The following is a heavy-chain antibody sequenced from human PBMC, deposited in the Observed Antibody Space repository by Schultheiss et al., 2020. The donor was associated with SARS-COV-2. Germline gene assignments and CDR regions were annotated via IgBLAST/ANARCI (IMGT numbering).Heavy chain of an antibody. CDR2: IYHSGST. Sequence: SETLSLTCAVSGYSISSGYYWGWIRQPPGKGLEWIGSIYHSGSTYYNPSLKSRVTMSVDTSKNQFSLKLSSVTAADTAVYYCARGHIVLMYWYYYYYGMDVWGQGTTVTVSS. J-gene: IGHJ6*02. D-gene: IGHD2-8*01. V-gene: IGHV4-38-2*01. CDR3: ARGHIVLMYWYYYYYGMDV. CDR1: GYSISSGYY.